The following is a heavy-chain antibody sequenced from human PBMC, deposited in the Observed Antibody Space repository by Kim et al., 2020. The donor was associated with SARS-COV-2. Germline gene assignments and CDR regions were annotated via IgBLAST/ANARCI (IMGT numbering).Heavy chain of an antibody. J-gene: IGHJ4*01. CDR2: ISYDGSNK. V-gene: IGHV3-30*04. Sequence: GGSLRLSCAASGFTFSSYAMHCVRQAPGKGLEWVAVISYDGSNKYYADSVKGRFTISRDNSKNTLYLQMNSLRAEDTAVYYCARDSVGAAAGGAAFDYWG. CDR1: GFTFSSYA. CDR3: ARDSVGAAAGGAAFDY. D-gene: IGHD6-13*01.